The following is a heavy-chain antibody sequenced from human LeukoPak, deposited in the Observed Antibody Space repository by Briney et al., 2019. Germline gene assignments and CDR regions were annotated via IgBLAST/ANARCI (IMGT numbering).Heavy chain of an antibody. D-gene: IGHD1-26*01. CDR1: GFIFNSFA. J-gene: IGHJ4*02. CDR3: AKGVGDPMGATTHLDY. Sequence: GGSLRLSCAASGFIFNSFAMSWVRQAPGKGLEWVSTFSGSGSRTSYADSVKGRFTISRDNSKNALYLQMNSLRAADTAVYYCAKGVGDPMGATTHLDYWGQGILVTVSS. CDR2: FSGSGSRT. V-gene: IGHV3-23*01.